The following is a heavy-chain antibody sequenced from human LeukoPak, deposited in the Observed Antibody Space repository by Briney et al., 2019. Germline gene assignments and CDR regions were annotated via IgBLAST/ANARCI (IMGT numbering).Heavy chain of an antibody. D-gene: IGHD7-27*01. CDR2: ISGAGAGT. J-gene: IGHJ3*02. Sequence: GGSLRLSCAASGFPFSSYAMSWVRQAPGKGLEWVSTISGAGAGTYYAYSVKGRFTISRDNSKNTLYLQMSSLRAEDTAVYYCAKHQNRGWEKVASDIWGQGTMVIVSS. CDR1: GFPFSSYA. CDR3: AKHQNRGWEKVASDI. V-gene: IGHV3-23*01.